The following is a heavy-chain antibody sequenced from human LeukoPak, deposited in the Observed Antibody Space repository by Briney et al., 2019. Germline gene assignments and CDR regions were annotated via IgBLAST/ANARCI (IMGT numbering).Heavy chain of an antibody. J-gene: IGHJ4*02. V-gene: IGHV4-38-2*01. CDR1: GYSISSGYY. CDR3: ARSGEILEWLLSGYFDY. Sequence: SETLSLTCAVSGYSISSGYYWGWIRPPPGKGLELIGIIYHSGSTYYNPPLKRRVTISVDTSKNQFSLKLSSVTAADTAVYYCARSGEILEWLLSGYFDYWGQGTLVTVSS. CDR2: IYHSGST. D-gene: IGHD3-3*01.